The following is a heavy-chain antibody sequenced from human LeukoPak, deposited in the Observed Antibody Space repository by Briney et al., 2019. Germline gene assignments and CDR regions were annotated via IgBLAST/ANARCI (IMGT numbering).Heavy chain of an antibody. CDR1: GFNFKTYS. V-gene: IGHV3-21*01. CDR3: ARVWFGYFFQ. CDR2: ISSGSDSSAADYI. Sequence: GRSLRLSCAASGFNFKTYSMNWVRQAPGGGLEWISFISSGSDSSAADYIYYADSVRGRFTISRDNAENSLYLQMNSLRAEDTAVYYCARVWFGYFFQWGQGALVTVSS. J-gene: IGHJ4*02. D-gene: IGHD3-10*01.